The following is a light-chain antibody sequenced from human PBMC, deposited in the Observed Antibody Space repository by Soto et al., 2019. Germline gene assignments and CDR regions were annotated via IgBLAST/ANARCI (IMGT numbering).Light chain of an antibody. CDR1: QGISSW. CDR2: AAS. V-gene: IGKV1-12*01. J-gene: IGKJ2*01. Sequence: DIQMTQAPSSVSASVGHRVTITCRASQGISSWLAWYQQNPGKAPKLLIYAASSLQIGVPSSFSGSGSGTDFTLAISSLQHDDFATYYCQQANSFPVTFGQGTKMAIK. CDR3: QQANSFPVT.